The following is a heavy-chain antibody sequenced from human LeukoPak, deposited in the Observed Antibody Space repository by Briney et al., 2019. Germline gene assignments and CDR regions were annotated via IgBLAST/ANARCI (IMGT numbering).Heavy chain of an antibody. CDR2: INHSGGST. Sequence: GASVKVSCKASGYTFTSYYMHWVRQAPGQGLEWMGIINHSGGSTSYAQKFQGRVTMTEDTSTDTAYMELSSLRSEDTAVYYCATSKSSPWIAAAGTSESYYFDYWGQGTLVTVSS. CDR3: ATSKSSPWIAAAGTSESYYFDY. CDR1: GYTFTSYY. D-gene: IGHD6-13*01. J-gene: IGHJ4*02. V-gene: IGHV1-46*01.